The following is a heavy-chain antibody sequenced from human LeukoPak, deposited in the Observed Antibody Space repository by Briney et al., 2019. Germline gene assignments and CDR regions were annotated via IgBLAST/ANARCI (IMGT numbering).Heavy chain of an antibody. D-gene: IGHD3-16*01. Sequence: GGSLRLSCAVSGILFSDAWRSWVRQAPGQGLEWVGRMKSKGGGGTTDYAARVIGRFTISRDDSRNTLYLQMDSLQIEDTAVYYCTWLTTFFTVDFWGQGTRVTVSS. CDR3: TWLTTFFTVDF. CDR1: GILFSDAW. V-gene: IGHV3-15*01. J-gene: IGHJ4*02. CDR2: MKSKGGGGTT.